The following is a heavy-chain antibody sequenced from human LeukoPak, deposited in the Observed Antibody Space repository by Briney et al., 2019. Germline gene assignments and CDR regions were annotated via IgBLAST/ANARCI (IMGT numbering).Heavy chain of an antibody. CDR1: GGSISNYY. V-gene: IGHV4-59*01. D-gene: IGHD3-10*01. J-gene: IGHJ5*02. CDR3: ARGSVALGAVDP. Sequence: PSETLSLTCTVSGGSISNYYWFWIRQPPGKGLEWIGYFYYTGNTNYNPSLKSRVTISVDTSKNQSSLRLGSVTAADTAVYYCARGSVALGAVDPWGQGTLVTVSS. CDR2: FYYTGNT.